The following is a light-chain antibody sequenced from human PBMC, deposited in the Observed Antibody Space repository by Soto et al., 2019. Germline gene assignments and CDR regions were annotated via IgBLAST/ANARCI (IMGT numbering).Light chain of an antibody. CDR3: AAWDGTLSAMF. Sequence: QCVVTQSPSVSGTPGQRVTISCSGSSSNIGSNYVYWYQQLPGAAPKLLIYRTNQRPSGVPDRFSASKSGASASLAISGLRSDDEADYYCAAWDGTLSAMFLGGGTKLTVL. CDR2: RTN. J-gene: IGLJ2*01. V-gene: IGLV1-47*01. CDR1: SSNIGSNY.